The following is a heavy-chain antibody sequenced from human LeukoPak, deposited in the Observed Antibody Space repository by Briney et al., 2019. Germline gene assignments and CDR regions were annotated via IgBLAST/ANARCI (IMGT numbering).Heavy chain of an antibody. D-gene: IGHD3-3*01. Sequence: PGGSLRLSCAASGFTFSSYSMNWVRQAPGKGLEWVSSISSSSSYIYYADSVKGRFTISRDNAKNSLYLQMNSLRAEDTAVYYCARALNGDYDFWSTLRYGMDVGGQGTTVTVSS. J-gene: IGHJ6*02. CDR2: ISSSSSYI. V-gene: IGHV3-21*01. CDR3: ARALNGDYDFWSTLRYGMDV. CDR1: GFTFSSYS.